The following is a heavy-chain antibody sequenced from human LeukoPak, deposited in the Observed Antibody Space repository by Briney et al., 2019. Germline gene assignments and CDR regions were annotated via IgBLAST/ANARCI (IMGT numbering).Heavy chain of an antibody. D-gene: IGHD3-10*01. V-gene: IGHV4-4*07. CDR3: ARAGYYYGSGSSMDV. J-gene: IGHJ6*03. CDR2: IYTSGST. CDR1: GGSISSYY. Sequence: SETLSLTCTVSGGSISSYYWSWIRQPAGKGLEWIGRIYTSGSTNYNPSLKSRVTMSVDTSKNQFSLKLSSVTAADTAVYYCARAGYYYGSGSSMDVWGKGTTVTISS.